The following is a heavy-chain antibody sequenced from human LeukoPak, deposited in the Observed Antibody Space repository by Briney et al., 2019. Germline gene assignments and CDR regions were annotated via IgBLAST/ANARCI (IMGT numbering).Heavy chain of an antibody. J-gene: IGHJ4*02. CDR3: AKVNNYDDY. CDR2: ISPDGNSE. Sequence: GGSLRLSCAASGFTFSTFGIHWVRQAPGKGLEWVAAISPDGNSEYYADSVKGRFTISRDNSKNMIYLQMNGLRGEDSAVYYCAKVNNYDDYWGQGTLVTVSS. CDR1: GFTFSTFG. D-gene: IGHD1/OR15-1a*01. V-gene: IGHV3-30*18.